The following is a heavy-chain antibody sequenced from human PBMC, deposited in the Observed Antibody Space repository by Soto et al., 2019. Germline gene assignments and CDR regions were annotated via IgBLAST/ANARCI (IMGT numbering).Heavy chain of an antibody. CDR1: GLTFSSYS. CDR2: INTISSYI. D-gene: IGHD3-22*01. V-gene: IGHV3-21*01. J-gene: IGHJ4*02. CDR3: AGGITDYYDSSGHYAY. Sequence: PGGSLRLSCAGSGLTFSSYSMNWVRQAPGKGLEWVSTINTISSYIYYADSVRGRFTISRDNAKNSLFLQMSRLRAEDTAVYYCAGGITDYYDSSGHYAYWGQGILVTVSS.